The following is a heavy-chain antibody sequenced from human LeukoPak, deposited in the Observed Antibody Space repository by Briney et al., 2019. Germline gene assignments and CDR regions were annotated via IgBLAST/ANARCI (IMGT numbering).Heavy chain of an antibody. CDR1: GYSFTSYW. D-gene: IGHD3-22*01. CDR3: ARHRSDSSGYSYYYYGMDV. Sequence: GESLKISCKGSGYSFTSYWISWVRQMPGKGLERMGRIDPSDSYTNYSPSFQGHVTISADKSISTAYLQWSSLKASDTAMYYCARHRSDSSGYSYYYYGMDVWGQGTTVTVSS. J-gene: IGHJ6*02. CDR2: IDPSDSYT. V-gene: IGHV5-10-1*01.